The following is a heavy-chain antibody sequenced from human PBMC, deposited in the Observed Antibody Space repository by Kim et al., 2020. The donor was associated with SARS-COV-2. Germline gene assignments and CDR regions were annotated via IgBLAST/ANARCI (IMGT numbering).Heavy chain of an antibody. CDR2: IIPILGIA. J-gene: IGHJ6*02. D-gene: IGHD3-10*01. V-gene: IGHV1-69*04. CDR1: GGTFSSYA. Sequence: SVKVSCKASGGTFSSYAISWVRQAPGQGLEWMGRIIPILGIANYAQKFQGRVTITADKSTSTAYMELSSLRSEDTAVYYCAEDYYGSGSYYSGYYYGMDVWGQGTTVTVSS. CDR3: AEDYYGSGSYYSGYYYGMDV.